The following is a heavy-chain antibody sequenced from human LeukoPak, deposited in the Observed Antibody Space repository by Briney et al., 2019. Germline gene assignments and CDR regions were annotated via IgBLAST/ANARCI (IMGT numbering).Heavy chain of an antibody. CDR3: ASLDRGAFDY. J-gene: IGHJ4*02. CDR1: GFTFSDYD. V-gene: IGHV3-11*01. Sequence: GGSLRLSCAASGFTFSDYDMSWIRQAPGKGLDWVSYISSTGHGVYDADSVKGRFTTSRDNAKNSLYLQMHSLRAEDTAVYYCASLDRGAFDYSGQGTLVTVSS. CDR2: ISSTGHGV. D-gene: IGHD1-26*01.